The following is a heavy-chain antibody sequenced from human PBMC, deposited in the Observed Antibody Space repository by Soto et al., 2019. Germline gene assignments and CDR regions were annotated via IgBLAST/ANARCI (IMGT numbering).Heavy chain of an antibody. CDR2: ISAYNGNT. V-gene: IGHV1-18*01. Sequence: ASGKVSCKASGYVFTSYYISWVRQAPGQGLEWMGWISAYNGNTNYAQKIQGRVTMTTDTSTSTAYMELRSLRSDDTAVYYCARDAPPADYWGQGTLVTVSS. CDR3: ARDAPPADY. CDR1: GYVFTSYY. J-gene: IGHJ4*02.